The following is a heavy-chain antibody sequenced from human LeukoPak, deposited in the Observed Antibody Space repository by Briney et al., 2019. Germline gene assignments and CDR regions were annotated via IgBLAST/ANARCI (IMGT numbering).Heavy chain of an antibody. CDR1: GFTFSIYA. J-gene: IGHJ6*02. Sequence: TGGSLRLSCAASGFTFSIYAMSWVRQAPGKGLEWVSYISSSSSTIYYADSVKGRFTISRDNAKNSLYLQMNSLRAEDTAVYYCAAGIGWELNADYYYGMDVWGQGTTVTVSS. D-gene: IGHD1-26*01. V-gene: IGHV3-48*01. CDR2: ISSSSSTI. CDR3: AAGIGWELNADYYYGMDV.